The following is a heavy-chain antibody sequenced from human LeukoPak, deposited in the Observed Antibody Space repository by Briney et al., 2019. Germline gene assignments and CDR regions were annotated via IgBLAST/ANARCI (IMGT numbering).Heavy chain of an antibody. Sequence: GESLKISFESSGSRFTSYWIGWGRPMPGKGLEWMGIIYPGDSNTRYSPSFQGQVTISTDKSISTAYLQWSSLKASDSAMYYCVQCGGDCYTSSHWGQGTLVTVSS. J-gene: IGHJ4*02. CDR3: VQCGGDCYTSSH. CDR1: GSRFTSYW. V-gene: IGHV5-51*01. D-gene: IGHD2-21*02. CDR2: IYPGDSNT.